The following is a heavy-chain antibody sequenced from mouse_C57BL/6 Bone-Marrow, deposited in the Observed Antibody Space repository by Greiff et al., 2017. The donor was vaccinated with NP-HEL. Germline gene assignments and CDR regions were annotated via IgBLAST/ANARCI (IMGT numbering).Heavy chain of an antibody. V-gene: IGHV1-81*01. J-gene: IGHJ4*01. D-gene: IGHD2-10*02. CDR3: ARKTNPSIAMDY. CDR2: IYPRSGNT. Sequence: VQLVESGAELARPGASVKLSCKASGYTFTSYGISWVKQRTGQGLEWIGEIYPRSGNTYYNEKFKGKATLTADKSSSTAYMELRSLTSEDSAVYFCARKTNPSIAMDYWGQGTSVTVSS. CDR1: GYTFTSYG.